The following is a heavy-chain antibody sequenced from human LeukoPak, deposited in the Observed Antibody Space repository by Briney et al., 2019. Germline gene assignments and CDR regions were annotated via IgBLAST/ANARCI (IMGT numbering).Heavy chain of an antibody. CDR3: ARGGYGGYADNWFDP. CDR1: GGSFSGYY. D-gene: IGHD5-12*01. V-gene: IGHV4-34*01. Sequence: SETLSLTCAVYGGSFSGYYWSWIRQPPGKGLEWIGEINHSGSTNYNPSLKSRVTISVDTSKNQFSLKLSSVTAADTAVHYCARGGYGGYADNWFDPWGQGTLVTASS. J-gene: IGHJ5*02. CDR2: INHSGST.